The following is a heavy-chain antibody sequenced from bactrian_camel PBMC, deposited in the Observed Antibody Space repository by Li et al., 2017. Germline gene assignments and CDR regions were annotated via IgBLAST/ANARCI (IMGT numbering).Heavy chain of an antibody. V-gene: IGHV3S6*01. CDR2: ISNGGSAS. J-gene: IGHJ4*01. Sequence: VQLVESGGGLVQPGGSLRLSCAASGFTFSTYVMAWLRQAPGKGLEWVSSISNGGSASVYAGSVKGRFTVSRDNAKNTLYLQLNSLKIEDTAMYYCAISVPNDWKPEYHYWGQGTQVTVS. D-gene: IGHD8*01. CDR1: GFTFSTYV. CDR3: AISVPNDWKPEYHY.